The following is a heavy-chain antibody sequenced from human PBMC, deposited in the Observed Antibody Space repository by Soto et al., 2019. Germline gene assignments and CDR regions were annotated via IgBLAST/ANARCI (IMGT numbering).Heavy chain of an antibody. D-gene: IGHD4-17*01. CDR3: AHRADYGYLPIFDY. J-gene: IGHJ4*02. CDR2: IYWNDDE. V-gene: IGHV2-5*01. CDR1: GFSLSTNGVG. Sequence: QITLKESGPTLVKPTQTLTLTCTFSGFSLSTNGVGVGWIRQPPGKALECLALIYWNDDERYSPSLKSRLTITKDTSKNQVVLTLTNMDPVDTATYYCAHRADYGYLPIFDYWGQGTLVTVSS.